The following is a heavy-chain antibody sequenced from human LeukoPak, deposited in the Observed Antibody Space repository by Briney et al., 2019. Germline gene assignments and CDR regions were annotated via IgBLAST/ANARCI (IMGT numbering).Heavy chain of an antibody. CDR1: GFSFNGYA. Sequence: GGSLSLSCAASGFSFNGYAMTWVRQAPGKGLEWVSTISGGGGTTYYADSVKGRFTISRDNSKSTLYLQLDSLRAEDTAIYYCTTDTWYSAGHWGQGTLVTVSS. CDR2: ISGGGGTT. CDR3: TTDTWYSAGH. D-gene: IGHD2-15*01. V-gene: IGHV3-23*01. J-gene: IGHJ4*02.